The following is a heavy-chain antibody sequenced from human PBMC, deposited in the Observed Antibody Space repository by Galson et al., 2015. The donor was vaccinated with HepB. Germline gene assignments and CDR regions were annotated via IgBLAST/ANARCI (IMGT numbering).Heavy chain of an antibody. D-gene: IGHD3-9*01. CDR1: GYIFTSYA. CDR2: INGGNGNT. J-gene: IGHJ5*02. V-gene: IGHV1-3*01. CDR3: AGRYYDVLTGYYEGCDP. Sequence: SVKVSCKASGYIFTSYAIHWVRQAPGQRPEWMGWINGGNGNTKYSQKFQGRVTMTRDTSASTAYMELSSLRSEDTAVYYCAGRYYDVLTGYYEGCDPWGQGTLVTVSS.